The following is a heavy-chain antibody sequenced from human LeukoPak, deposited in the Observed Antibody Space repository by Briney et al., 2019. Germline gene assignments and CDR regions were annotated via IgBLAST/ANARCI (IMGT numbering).Heavy chain of an antibody. V-gene: IGHV3-33*01. CDR3: ARDSLYSNYIDY. Sequence: PGGSLRLSCAASGFTFSSYGMHWVRQAPGKGLEWVAVIWYDGSNKYYADSVKGRFTISRDNSKNTQYLQMNSLRAEDTAVYYCARDSLYSNYIDYWGQGTLVTVSS. J-gene: IGHJ4*02. CDR1: GFTFSSYG. D-gene: IGHD4-11*01. CDR2: IWYDGSNK.